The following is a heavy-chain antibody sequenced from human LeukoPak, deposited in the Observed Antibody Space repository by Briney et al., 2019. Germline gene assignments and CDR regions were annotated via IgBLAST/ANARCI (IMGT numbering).Heavy chain of an antibody. CDR3: ATDGPQAVPGFNDH. CDR2: TSIRSVYM. CDR1: GFTFSTYG. V-gene: IGHV3-21*01. J-gene: IGHJ4*02. D-gene: IGHD3/OR15-3a*01. Sequence: GGSLRLTSAASGFTFSTYGMNSVREAPGKGLEWSSYTSIRSVYMYYADSVKDRFTIDRDDATNSLHLQMNNLRGDDTALYFCATDGPQAVPGFNDHWGQGILVTVSS.